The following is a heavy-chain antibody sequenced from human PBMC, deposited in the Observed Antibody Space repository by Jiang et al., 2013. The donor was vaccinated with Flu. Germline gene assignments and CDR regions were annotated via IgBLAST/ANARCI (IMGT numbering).Heavy chain of an antibody. J-gene: IGHJ3*02. D-gene: IGHD2-21*01. Sequence: AMHWVRQAPGKGLEWVSGISWNSGSIGYADSVKGRFTISRDNAKNSLYLQMNSLRAEDTALYYCAKDRGSSSGDYAFDIWGQGTMVTVSS. CDR1: A. CDR2: ISWNSGSI. V-gene: IGHV3-9*01. CDR3: AKDRGSSSGDYAFDI.